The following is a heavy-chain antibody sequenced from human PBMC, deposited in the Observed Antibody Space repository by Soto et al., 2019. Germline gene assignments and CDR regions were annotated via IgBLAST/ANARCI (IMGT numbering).Heavy chain of an antibody. CDR1: GYSFISYW. V-gene: IGHV5-51*01. CDR2: IYPGDSDT. Sequence: GESLKISCKGSGYSFISYWIGWVRQTPGKGLEWMGIIYPGDSDTRYSPSFQGQVTISADKSISIAYLHWSSLKDSDTAMYYCARGRRYYDFLTGYYADYYFDYWGQGTLATVSS. J-gene: IGHJ4*02. D-gene: IGHD3-9*01. CDR3: ARGRRYYDFLTGYYADYYFDY.